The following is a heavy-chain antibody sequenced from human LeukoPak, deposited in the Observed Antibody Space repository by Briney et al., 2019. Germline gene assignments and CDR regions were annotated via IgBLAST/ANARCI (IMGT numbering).Heavy chain of an antibody. CDR3: ARAYSGSYLAPYYYGMDV. CDR1: GYTFTSYD. D-gene: IGHD1-26*01. V-gene: IGHV1-8*01. CDR2: MNPNSGNT. Sequence: ASVKVSCKASGYTFTSYDINWVRQATGQGLEWMGWMNPNSGNTGYAQKFQGRVTMTRNTSISTAYMELSSLRSEDTAVYYCARAYSGSYLAPYYYGMDVWGQGTTVTVSS. J-gene: IGHJ6*02.